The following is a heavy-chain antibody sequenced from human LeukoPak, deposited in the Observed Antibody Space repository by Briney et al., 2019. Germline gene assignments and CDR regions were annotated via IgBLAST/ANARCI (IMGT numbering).Heavy chain of an antibody. CDR3: AGQPSHYDAGFDY. CDR2: IYPGDSDT. J-gene: IGHJ4*02. D-gene: IGHD4-17*01. CDR1: GYSFTSYW. Sequence: GESLKIPCKGSGYSFTSYWIGWVRQMPGKGLEWMGIIYPGDSDTRYSPSFQGQVTISADKSISTAYLQWSSLKASDTAMYYCAGQPSHYDAGFDYWGQGTLVTVSS. V-gene: IGHV5-51*01.